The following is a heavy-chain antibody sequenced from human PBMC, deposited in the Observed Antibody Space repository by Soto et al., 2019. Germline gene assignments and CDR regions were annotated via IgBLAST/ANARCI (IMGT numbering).Heavy chain of an antibody. CDR3: ARDLTGTTGKQTHYFDY. V-gene: IGHV6-1*01. D-gene: IGHD1-7*01. CDR2: TYYRSKWYN. CDR1: GDSVSSNSAA. J-gene: IGHJ4*02. Sequence: PSQTLSLTCAISGDSVSSNSAAWNWIRQSPSRGLEWLGRTYYRSKWYNDYAVSVKSRITINPDTSKNQFPLQLNSVTPEDTAVYYCARDLTGTTGKQTHYFDYWGQGTLVTVSS.